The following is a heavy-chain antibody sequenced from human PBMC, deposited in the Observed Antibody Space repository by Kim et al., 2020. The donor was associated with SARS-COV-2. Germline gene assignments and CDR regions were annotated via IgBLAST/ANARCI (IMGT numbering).Heavy chain of an antibody. Sequence: SLRLSCAASGFTFDDYVMQWVRQAPGKGLEWVSGISWNSRSIGYADSVTGRFTISRHNAKNSLYLQMNSLRAEDTALYYCAKARGVGGLFHYWGQGPL. V-gene: IGHV3-9*01. CDR2: ISWNSRSI. CDR3: AKARGVGGLFHY. D-gene: IGHD3-16*01. J-gene: IGHJ4*02. CDR1: GFTFDDYV.